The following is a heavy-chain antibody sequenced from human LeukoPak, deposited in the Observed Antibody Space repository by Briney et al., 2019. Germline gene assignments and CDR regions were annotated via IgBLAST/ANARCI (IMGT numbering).Heavy chain of an antibody. V-gene: IGHV4-34*01. CDR1: GGSFSGYY. CDR3: ARRPRSGYFENWFDP. CDR2: INHSGST. J-gene: IGHJ5*02. Sequence: SETLSLTCAVYGGSFSGYYWSWIRQPPGKGLEWIGEINHSGSTNYNPSLKCRVTISVDTSKNQFSLKLSSVTAADTAVYYCARRPRSGYFENWFDPWGQGTLVTVSS. D-gene: IGHD3-3*01.